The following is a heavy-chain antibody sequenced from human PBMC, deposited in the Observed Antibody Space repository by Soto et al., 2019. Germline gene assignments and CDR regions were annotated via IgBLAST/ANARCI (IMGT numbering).Heavy chain of an antibody. V-gene: IGHV3-30*18. D-gene: IGHD3-16*01. J-gene: IGHJ6*03. Sequence: QVQVVESGGGVVQPGKSLRLSCAASGFNFGNFAMHWVRQTPGGGLEWVAVISENGKTKYYGDSVKGRVTISRDNSRNTVDLQMNSLRSEDTAIHFCAKGRSWYYPLNFYFYMDAWGKGTTVAVSS. CDR3: AKGRSWYYPLNFYFYMDA. CDR2: ISENGKTK. CDR1: GFNFGNFA.